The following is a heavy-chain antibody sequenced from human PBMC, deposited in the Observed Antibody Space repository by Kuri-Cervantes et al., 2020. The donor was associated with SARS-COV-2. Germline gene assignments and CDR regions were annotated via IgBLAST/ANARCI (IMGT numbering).Heavy chain of an antibody. CDR1: GFTFSDYY. D-gene: IGHD1-26*01. Sequence: GESLKISCAASGFTFSDYYMSWIRQAPGKGLEWVSYISSSGSTIYYADSVKGRFTTSRDNAKNSLYLQMNSLRAEDTAVYYCAKAEGELPYYYYYMDVWGKGTTVTVSS. CDR2: ISSSGSTI. CDR3: AKAEGELPYYYYYMDV. J-gene: IGHJ6*03. V-gene: IGHV3-11*01.